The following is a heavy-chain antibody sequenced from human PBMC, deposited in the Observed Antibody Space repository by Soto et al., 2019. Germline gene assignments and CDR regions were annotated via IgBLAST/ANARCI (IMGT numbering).Heavy chain of an antibody. Sequence: QLQLQESGPGLVMPSETLSLTCTVSGGSISSSSYYWGWIRQPPGKGLEWIGSIYYSGSTYYNPSLKSRVTISVDTSKNQFSLKLSSVTAADTAVYYCARIILTGYYRFDYWGQGTLVTVSS. CDR2: IYYSGST. CDR1: GGSISSSSYY. V-gene: IGHV4-39*01. CDR3: ARIILTGYYRFDY. J-gene: IGHJ4*02. D-gene: IGHD3-9*01.